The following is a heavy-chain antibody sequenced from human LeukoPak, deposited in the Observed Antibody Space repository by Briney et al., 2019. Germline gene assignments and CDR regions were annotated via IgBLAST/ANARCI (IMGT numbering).Heavy chain of an antibody. J-gene: IGHJ4*02. CDR3: ASLRGRDSSGYYYTYFDY. Sequence: PGGSLRLSCAASGFTFSSYWMPWVRQGPGKGLVWVSRINRDGSSTSYADSVKGRFTISRDNAKKTLYLKMNSLRAEDKAVYYCASLRGRDSSGYYYTYFDYWGQGTLVTVSS. D-gene: IGHD3-22*01. CDR2: INRDGSST. V-gene: IGHV3-74*01. CDR1: GFTFSSYW.